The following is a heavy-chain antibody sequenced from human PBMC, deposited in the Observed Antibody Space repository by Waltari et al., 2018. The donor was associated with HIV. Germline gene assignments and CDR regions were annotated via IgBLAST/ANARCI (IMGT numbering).Heavy chain of an antibody. V-gene: IGHV4-4*02. D-gene: IGHD3-16*01. J-gene: IGHJ4*02. CDR3: AAGGGTYKFDY. Sequence: QVQLQESGPRLVEPSGTLFLTCSVSGGSISSNYWWTWVRQFPGKELEWIGEISQSGSTNYNPSLRSRVTISLDDSNKHFSLRVTSMTAADTAVYYCAAGGGTYKFDYWGQGTLLTVSS. CDR2: ISQSGST. CDR1: GGSISSNYW.